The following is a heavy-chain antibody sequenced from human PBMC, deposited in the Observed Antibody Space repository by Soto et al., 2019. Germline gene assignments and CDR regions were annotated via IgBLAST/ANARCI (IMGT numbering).Heavy chain of an antibody. CDR3: ARGGTRLAIFGVSGTDV. CDR1: GGPFSGYY. CDR2: INHSGST. J-gene: IGHJ6*04. Sequence: PSETLSLTCAVYGGPFSGYYWSWIRQPPGKGLEWIGEINHSGSTNYNPSLKSRVTISVDTSKNQFSLKLSSVTAADTAVYYCARGGTRLAIFGVSGTDVWGKGTTVTVSS. D-gene: IGHD3-3*01. V-gene: IGHV4-34*01.